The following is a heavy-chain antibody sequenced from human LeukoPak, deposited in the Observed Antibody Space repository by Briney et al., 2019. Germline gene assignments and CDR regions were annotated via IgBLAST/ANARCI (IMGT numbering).Heavy chain of an antibody. J-gene: IGHJ4*02. V-gene: IGHV1-24*01. Sequence: ASVKVSFKASGYTFTGYYMHWVRQAPGKGLEWMGGFDPEDGETIYAQKFQGRVTMTEDTSTDTAYMELSSLRSEDTAVYYCATVVGDYGSSLDYWGQGTLVTVSS. D-gene: IGHD1-26*01. CDR3: ATVVGDYGSSLDY. CDR2: FDPEDGET. CDR1: GYTFTGYY.